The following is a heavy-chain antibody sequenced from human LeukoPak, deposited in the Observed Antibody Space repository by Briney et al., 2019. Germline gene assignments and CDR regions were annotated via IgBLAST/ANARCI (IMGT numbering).Heavy chain of an antibody. CDR2: VNRDGGST. Sequence: TGGSLRLFCAASGFTFSNYWMHWVRQAPGKGLVWVSRVNRDGGSTGYADSVKGRFAISGDNAKNTLYLQMSGLRAEDTAVYYCARGFDSSGEDYWGQGTLVTVSS. CDR1: GFTFSNYW. J-gene: IGHJ4*02. V-gene: IGHV3-74*01. D-gene: IGHD3-22*01. CDR3: ARGFDSSGEDY.